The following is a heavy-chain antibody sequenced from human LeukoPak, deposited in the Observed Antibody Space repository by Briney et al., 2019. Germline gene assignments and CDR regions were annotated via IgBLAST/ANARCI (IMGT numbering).Heavy chain of an antibody. CDR3: ARARRSSSWYSSDYYFDY. J-gene: IGHJ4*02. CDR2: ISAYNGNT. Sequence: ASVKVSCKASGYTLTSYGISWVRQAPGQGLEWMGWISAYNGNTNYAQKLQGRVTMTTDTSTSTAYMELRSLRSDDTAVYYCARARRSSSWYSSDYYFDYWGQGTLVTVSS. CDR1: GYTLTSYG. V-gene: IGHV1-18*01. D-gene: IGHD6-13*01.